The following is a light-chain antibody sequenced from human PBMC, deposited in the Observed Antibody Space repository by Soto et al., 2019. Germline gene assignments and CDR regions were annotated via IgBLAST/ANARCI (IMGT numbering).Light chain of an antibody. J-gene: IGKJ5*01. V-gene: IGKV3-11*01. CDR2: DAS. CDR1: QSVSRS. CDR3: QQRSNWPPT. Sequence: EIVLTQSPATLSLSPGERATLSCRASQSVSRSLAWYQQKPGQAPRLLIYDASKRATGIPARFSGSGSGTDFTLTISSLEPEDFAVYYCQQRSNWPPTFGQGTRLEIK.